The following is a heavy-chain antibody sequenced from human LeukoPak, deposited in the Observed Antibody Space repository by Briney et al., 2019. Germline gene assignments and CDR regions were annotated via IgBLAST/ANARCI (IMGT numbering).Heavy chain of an antibody. V-gene: IGHV4-59*08. CDR1: GGSISSYY. CDR3: ARTSTGTTPGFDY. CDR2: IYYSGST. Sequence: SETLSLTCTVSGGSISSYYWSWIRQPPGKGLEWIGYIYYSGSTNYNPSLKSRVTISVDTSKNQFSLKLSSVTAADTAMYYCARTSTGTTPGFDYWGQGTLVTVSS. D-gene: IGHD1-1*01. J-gene: IGHJ4*02.